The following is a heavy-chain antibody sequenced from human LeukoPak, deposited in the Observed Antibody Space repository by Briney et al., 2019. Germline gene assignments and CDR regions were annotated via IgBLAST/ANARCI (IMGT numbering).Heavy chain of an antibody. CDR3: ASGDCSSTSCYVY. V-gene: IGHV3-53*01. CDR2: IYSGGST. CDR1: GFTVSSNY. D-gene: IGHD2-2*01. J-gene: IGHJ4*02. Sequence: PGGSLRLSCAASGFTVSSNYMSWVRQAPGKGLEWVSVIYSGGSTYYADSVKGRFTISRDNSKNTLYLQMNSLRAEDTAVYYCASGDCSSTSCYVYWGQGTLVTVSS.